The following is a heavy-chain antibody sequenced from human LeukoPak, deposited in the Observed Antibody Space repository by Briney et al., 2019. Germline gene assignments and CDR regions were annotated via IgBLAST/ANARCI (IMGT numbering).Heavy chain of an antibody. D-gene: IGHD3-10*01. J-gene: IGHJ4*02. CDR1: GGTFSSYA. V-gene: IGHV1-8*02. CDR3: VRGRYYYGSGSYYFFDY. CDR2: MNPNSGNT. Sequence: GASVKVSCKASGGTFSSYAISWVRQATGQGLEWMGWMNPNSGNTGYAQKFQGRVTMTRNTSISTAYMELSSLRSEDTAVYYCVRGRYYYGSGSYYFFDYWGQGTLVTVSS.